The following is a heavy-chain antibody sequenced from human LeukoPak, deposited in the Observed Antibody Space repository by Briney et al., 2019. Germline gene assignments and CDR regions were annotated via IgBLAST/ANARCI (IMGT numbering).Heavy chain of an antibody. CDR2: IGTAGGT. J-gene: IGHJ4*02. Sequence: PGGSLRLSCAASGFTFSNYDMHWVRQTTGKGLEWVSGIGTAGGTFYPGSVKGRFTISRDNAKNSMYLQMNSLRAGDTAVYYCARARGYSFNYWGQGTLVTVSS. CDR3: ARARGYSFNY. D-gene: IGHD5-18*01. CDR1: GFTFSNYD. V-gene: IGHV3-13*01.